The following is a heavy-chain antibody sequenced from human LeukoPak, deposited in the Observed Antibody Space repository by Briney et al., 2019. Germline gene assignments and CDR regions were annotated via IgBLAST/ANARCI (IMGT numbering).Heavy chain of an antibody. D-gene: IGHD2/OR15-2a*01. J-gene: IGHJ5*02. CDR2: IYTSGST. Sequence: SETLSLTCAVSGGSISSGSYYWSWIRQPAGKGLEWIGRIYTSGSTNYNPSLKSRVTISVDTSKNQFSLKLSSVTAADTAVYYCARGFLFGVRFDPWGQGTLVTVSS. V-gene: IGHV4-61*02. CDR3: ARGFLFGVRFDP. CDR1: GGSISSGSYY.